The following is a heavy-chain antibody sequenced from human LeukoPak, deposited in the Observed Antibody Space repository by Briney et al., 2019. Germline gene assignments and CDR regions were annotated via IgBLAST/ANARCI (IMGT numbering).Heavy chain of an antibody. J-gene: IGHJ5*02. V-gene: IGHV4-59*12. D-gene: IGHD6-13*01. Sequence: TSETLSLTCTVSGGSISSYYWSWIRQPPGKGLEWIGYIYYSGSTNYNPSLKSRVTISVDTSKNQFSLKLSSVAAADTAVYYCARYSRYVLGWRYNWFDPWGQGTLVTVSS. CDR1: GGSISSYY. CDR2: IYYSGST. CDR3: ARYSRYVLGWRYNWFDP.